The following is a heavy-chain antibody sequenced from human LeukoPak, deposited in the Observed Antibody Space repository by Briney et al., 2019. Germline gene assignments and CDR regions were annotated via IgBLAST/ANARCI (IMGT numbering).Heavy chain of an antibody. CDR3: ARGPLAGCSGGSCYSGFDP. V-gene: IGHV1-18*01. D-gene: IGHD2-15*01. J-gene: IGHJ5*02. CDR2: ISAYNGNT. CDR1: GYTFTSYD. Sequence: ASVKVSCKASGYTFTSYDINWVRQATGQGLEWMGWISAYNGNTNYAQKLQGRVTMTTDTSTSTAYMELRSLRSDDTAVYYCARGPLAGCSGGSCYSGFDPWGQGTLVTVSS.